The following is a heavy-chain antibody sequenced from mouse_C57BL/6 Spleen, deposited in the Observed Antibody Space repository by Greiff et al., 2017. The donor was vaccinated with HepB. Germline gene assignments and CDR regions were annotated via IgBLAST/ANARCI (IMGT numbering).Heavy chain of an antibody. V-gene: IGHV1-62-3*01. D-gene: IGHD1-1*01. CDR1: GYTFTSYW. CDR2: IDPNSGGT. CDR3: AITTVVAHYAMDY. J-gene: IGHJ4*01. Sequence: VQLQQSGAELVKPGASVKLSCKASGYTFTSYWMHWVKQRPGRGLEWIGRIDPNSGGTKYNEKFKSKATLTVDKPSSTAYMQLSSLTSEDSAVYYWAITTVVAHYAMDYWGQGTSVTVSS.